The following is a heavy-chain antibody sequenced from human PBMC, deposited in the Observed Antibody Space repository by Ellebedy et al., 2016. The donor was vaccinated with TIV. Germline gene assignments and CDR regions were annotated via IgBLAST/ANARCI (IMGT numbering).Heavy chain of an antibody. CDR1: GFSFRSYW. V-gene: IGHV3-7*01. Sequence: GESLKISCAASGFSFRSYWMTWVRQAPGKGLEWVANMRQDGGDKYYVDSVKGRFTVSRDNAKNSLYLQMTSLRADDTTVYYCATDGSYGDYLSPTHAFVIWGQGTMVTVSS. CDR3: ATDGSYGDYLSPTHAFVI. J-gene: IGHJ3*02. D-gene: IGHD4-17*01. CDR2: MRQDGGDK.